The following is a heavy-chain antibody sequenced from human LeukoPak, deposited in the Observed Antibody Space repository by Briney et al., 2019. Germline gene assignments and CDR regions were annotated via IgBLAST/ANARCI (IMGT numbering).Heavy chain of an antibody. CDR1: GFAFNTYS. J-gene: IGHJ3*02. D-gene: IGHD6-13*01. Sequence: GGSLRLSCAASGFAFNTYSMNWVRQAPGKGLEWVSSISGSSISTYYADSVRGRFTISRDNSKNTLYLQMNSLRVEDTAMYYCAKSTRQQTDIWGQGTMVTVSS. CDR3: AKSTRQQTDI. V-gene: IGHV3-23*01. CDR2: ISGSSIST.